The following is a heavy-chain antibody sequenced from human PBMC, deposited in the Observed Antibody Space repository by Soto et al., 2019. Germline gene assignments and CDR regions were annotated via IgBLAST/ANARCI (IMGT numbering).Heavy chain of an antibody. Sequence: GGSLRLSCAASGFTFSSYGMHWVRQAPGKGLEWVAVISYDGSNKYYADSVKGRFTISRDNSKNTLYLQMNSLRAEDTAVYYCAKEIRPVVPAAMQEFGGMDVWGQGTTVTVSS. V-gene: IGHV3-30*18. CDR1: GFTFSSYG. CDR3: AKEIRPVVPAAMQEFGGMDV. CDR2: ISYDGSNK. J-gene: IGHJ6*02. D-gene: IGHD2-2*01.